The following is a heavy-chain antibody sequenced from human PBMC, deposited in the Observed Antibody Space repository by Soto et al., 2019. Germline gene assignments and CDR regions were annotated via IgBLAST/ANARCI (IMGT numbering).Heavy chain of an antibody. V-gene: IGHV4-59*01. J-gene: IGHJ4*02. CDR2: MHDSETT. D-gene: IGHD6-13*01. CDR1: GASISTYY. CDR3: ARGTSSWSWKFDY. Sequence: SSETLSLTCTVSGASISTYYWTWIRQAPGKGLEWIGYMHDSETTNYNPSLKSRVTMSLDTSKNQFSLRLTSVTAADTAVYYCARGTSSWSWKFDYWGQGILVTVSS.